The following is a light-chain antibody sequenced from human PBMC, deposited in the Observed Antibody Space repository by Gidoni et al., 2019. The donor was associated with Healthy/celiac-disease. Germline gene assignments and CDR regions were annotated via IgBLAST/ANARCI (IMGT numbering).Light chain of an antibody. Sequence: ELVLTQSPATLSLSPGERATLSCRASQSVSSYLAWYQKKPGQAPRLLIYDASNRATGIPARFSGSGSGTDFTLTISSLEPEDFAVYYCQQRSNWLTFGGGTKVEIK. CDR2: DAS. J-gene: IGKJ4*01. CDR1: QSVSSY. CDR3: QQRSNWLT. V-gene: IGKV3-11*01.